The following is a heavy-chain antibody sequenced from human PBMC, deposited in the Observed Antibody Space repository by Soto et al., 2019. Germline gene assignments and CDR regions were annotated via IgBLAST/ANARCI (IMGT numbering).Heavy chain of an antibody. CDR3: ARDRYGDGYQYNWFDP. CDR1: ITNIYY. J-gene: IGHJ5*02. CDR2: IYHSGST. Sequence: PSETLSLTCAVSITNIYYFGWIRQPPGKGLEWIGSIYHSGSTYYNPSLKSRVTISVDTSKNQFSLKLSSVTAADTAVYYCARDRYGDGYQYNWFDPWGQGTLVTVSS. V-gene: IGHV4-38-2*02. D-gene: IGHD5-12*01.